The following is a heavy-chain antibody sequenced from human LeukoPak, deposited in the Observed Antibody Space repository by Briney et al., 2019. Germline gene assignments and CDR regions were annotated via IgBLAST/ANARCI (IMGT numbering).Heavy chain of an antibody. V-gene: IGHV1-69*13. J-gene: IGHJ4*02. CDR2: IIPILGTA. CDR1: GGTFSSYA. D-gene: IGHD3-10*01. Sequence: AASVKVSCKASGGTFSSYAISWVRQAPGQGLEWMGGIIPILGTANYAQKFQGRVTITADESTSTAYMELSSLRSEDTAVYCCASGEAATKDYWGQGTLVTVSS. CDR3: ASGEAATKDY.